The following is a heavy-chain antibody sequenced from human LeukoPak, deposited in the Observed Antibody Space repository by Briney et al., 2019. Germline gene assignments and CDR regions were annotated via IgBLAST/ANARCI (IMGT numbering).Heavy chain of an antibody. Sequence: SQTLSLTCAISGDSVSSNNAAWNWIRQSPSRGLEWLGRTYYRSRWYNDYAVSVKGRITISPDTSRNQFSLHLSSVTPEDTAVYYCAKLGGNFVDFWGRGTLVTVSS. J-gene: IGHJ4*02. CDR2: TYYRSRWYN. V-gene: IGHV6-1*01. CDR1: GDSVSSNNAA. CDR3: AKLGGNFVDF. D-gene: IGHD4-23*01.